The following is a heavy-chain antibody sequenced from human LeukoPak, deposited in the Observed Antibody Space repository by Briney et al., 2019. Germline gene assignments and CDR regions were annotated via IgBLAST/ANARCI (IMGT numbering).Heavy chain of an antibody. Sequence: PGGSLRLSCAVSGFTHSNYAMSWVRQAPGKGMQWVSGLSSSGGSTYSVDSVKGRFTISRDNSKNTLYLQMNSLRAEDTAVYYCARGIVTAPHYWGQGTLVTVSS. J-gene: IGHJ4*02. D-gene: IGHD3-22*01. CDR3: ARGIVTAPHY. CDR1: GFTHSNYA. V-gene: IGHV3-23*01. CDR2: LSSSGGST.